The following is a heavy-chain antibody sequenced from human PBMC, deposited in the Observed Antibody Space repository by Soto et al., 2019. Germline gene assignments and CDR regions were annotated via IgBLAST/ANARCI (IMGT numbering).Heavy chain of an antibody. D-gene: IGHD3-22*01. CDR2: YDGSNK. CDR3: ARPLRSDYYNWCYFDL. Sequence: YDGSNKYYADSVKGRFTISRDNSKNTLYLQMNSLRAEDTAVYYCARPLRSDYYNWCYFDLWGRGTLVTVSS. V-gene: IGHV3-30-3*01. J-gene: IGHJ2*01.